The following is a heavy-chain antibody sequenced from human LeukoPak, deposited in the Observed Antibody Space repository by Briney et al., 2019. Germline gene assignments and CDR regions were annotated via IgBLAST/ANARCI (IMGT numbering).Heavy chain of an antibody. CDR2: TRNKANSYTT. V-gene: IGHV3-72*01. CDR1: GLTFSDHY. CDR3: ARENFYYYGMDV. Sequence: GGSLRLSCAASGLTFSDHYMDWVRQAPGKGLEWVGRTRNKANSYTTEYAASVKGRFTISRDDSKNSLYLQMNSLKTEDTAVYYCARENFYYYGMDVWGQGTTVTVSS. J-gene: IGHJ6*02.